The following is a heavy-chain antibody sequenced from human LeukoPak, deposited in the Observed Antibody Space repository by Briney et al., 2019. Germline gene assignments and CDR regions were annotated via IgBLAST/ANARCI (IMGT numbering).Heavy chain of an antibody. CDR3: ARALSGYYSFDY. CDR1: GFTFSSYA. V-gene: IGHV3-30-3*01. J-gene: IGHJ4*02. Sequence: PGGSLRLSCAASGFTFSSYAMHWVRQAPGKGLEWVAVISYDGSNKYYADSVKGRFTISGDNSKNTLYLQMNSLRAEDTAVYYCARALSGYYSFDYWGQGTLVTVSS. CDR2: ISYDGSNK. D-gene: IGHD3-22*01.